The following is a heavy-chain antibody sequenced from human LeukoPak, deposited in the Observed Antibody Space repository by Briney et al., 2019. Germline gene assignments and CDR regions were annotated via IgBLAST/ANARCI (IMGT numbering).Heavy chain of an antibody. CDR2: IYTSGST. D-gene: IGHD6-25*01. J-gene: IGHJ5*02. CDR3: ARDKGIAADSDWFDP. Sequence: SETLSLTCAVSGGSISTYYWSWIRQPAGKGLEWIGRIYTSGSTNYNPSLKSRVTMSVDTSKNQFSLNLRSVTAADTAVYYCARDKGIAADSDWFDPWGQGTLVTVSS. V-gene: IGHV4-4*07. CDR1: GGSISTYY.